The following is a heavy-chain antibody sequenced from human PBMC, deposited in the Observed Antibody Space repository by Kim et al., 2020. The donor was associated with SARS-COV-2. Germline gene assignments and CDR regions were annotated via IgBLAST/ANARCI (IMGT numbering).Heavy chain of an antibody. Sequence: GGSLRLSCAASGFTFSSYAMSWVRQAPGKGLEWVSAISGSGGSTYYADSVKGRFTISRDNSKNTMYLQMNSLRAEDTAVYYCAKGGIYIVAILDYWGQGTLVTVSS. V-gene: IGHV3-23*01. CDR2: ISGSGGST. CDR3: AKGGIYIVAILDY. J-gene: IGHJ4*02. D-gene: IGHD5-12*01. CDR1: GFTFSSYA.